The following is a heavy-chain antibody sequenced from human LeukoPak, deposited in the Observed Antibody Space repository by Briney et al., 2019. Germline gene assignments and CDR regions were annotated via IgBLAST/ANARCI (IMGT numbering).Heavy chain of an antibody. CDR1: GGSISSGDYY. CDR3: ARSPYYPPRPPRGRVHWFDP. Sequence: SQTLSLTCAVSGGSISSGDYYWSWIRQPPGKGLEWIGYIYYSGSTYYNPSLKSRVTISVDTSKNHFSLKLSSVTAADTAVYYCARSPYYPPRPPRGRVHWFDPWGQGTLVTVSS. V-gene: IGHV4-30-4*01. CDR2: IYYSGST. J-gene: IGHJ5*02. D-gene: IGHD3-22*01.